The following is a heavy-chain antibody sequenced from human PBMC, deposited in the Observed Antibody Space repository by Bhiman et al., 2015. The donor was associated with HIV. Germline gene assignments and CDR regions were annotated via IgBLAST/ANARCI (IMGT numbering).Heavy chain of an antibody. CDR3: AKDGRMELLFVLFDY. V-gene: IGHV3-9*01. CDR1: GFTFDDYA. CDR2: ISWNSDNI. D-gene: IGHD3-10*01. J-gene: IGHJ4*02. Sequence: EVQLVESGGGLVQPGGSLRISCAASGFTFDDYAMHWVRQAPGKGLEWVSGISWNSDNIGYADSVKGRFTISRDNAKNSLYLQMNSLRTEDTALYYCAKDGRMELLFVLFDYWGQGTLVTVSS.